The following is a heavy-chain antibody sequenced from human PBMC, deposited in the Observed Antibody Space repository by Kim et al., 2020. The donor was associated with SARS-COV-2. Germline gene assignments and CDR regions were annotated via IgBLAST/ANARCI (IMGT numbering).Heavy chain of an antibody. J-gene: IGHJ4*02. V-gene: IGHV4-61*02. CDR3: ARDDSGSYQN. Sequence: SETLSLTCTVSGGSISSGSYYWSWIRQPAGKGLEWIGRIYTSGSTNYNPSLKSRVTISVDTSKNQFSLKLSSVTAADTAVYYCARDDSGSYQNWGQGTLVTVSS. CDR2: IYTSGST. D-gene: IGHD1-26*01. CDR1: GGSISSGSYY.